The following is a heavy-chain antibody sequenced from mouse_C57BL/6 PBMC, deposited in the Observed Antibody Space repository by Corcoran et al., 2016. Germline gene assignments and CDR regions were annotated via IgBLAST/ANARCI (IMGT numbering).Heavy chain of an antibody. J-gene: IGHJ3*01. CDR3: ARGGYEFAY. CDR2: INPNNGGT. Sequence: EVQLQQSGPELVKPGASVKISCKASGYTFTDYYMNWVKQSHGKSLEWIGDINPNNGGTSYNQKFKGKATLTVDKSSSTAYMELRSLTSEDSAVYYCARGGYEFAYWGQGTLVTVSA. CDR1: GYTFTDYY. D-gene: IGHD2-10*02. V-gene: IGHV1-26*01.